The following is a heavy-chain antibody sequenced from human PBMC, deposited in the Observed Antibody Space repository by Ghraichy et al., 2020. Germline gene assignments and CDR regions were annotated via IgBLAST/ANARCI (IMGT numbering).Heavy chain of an antibody. V-gene: IGHV3-74*01. D-gene: IGHD2-21*01. J-gene: IGHJ4*02. CDR1: GFTFSSYW. Sequence: GGSLRLSCAASGFTFSSYWMHWVRQAPGKGLVWVSRINSDGSSTSYADSVKGRFTMSRDNAKNTLYLQMNSLRAEDTAVYYCARGSILEGDYNPDYWGQGTLVTVSS. CDR2: INSDGSST. CDR3: ARGSILEGDYNPDY.